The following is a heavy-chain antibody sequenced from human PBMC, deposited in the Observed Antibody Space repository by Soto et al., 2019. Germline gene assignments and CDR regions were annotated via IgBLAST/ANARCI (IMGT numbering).Heavy chain of an antibody. V-gene: IGHV3-15*01. CDR3: TTDIVVVPAAIPYYYYRMDV. CDR1: GFTFSNAW. J-gene: IGHJ6*02. D-gene: IGHD2-2*01. Sequence: GGSLRLSCAASGFTFSNAWMSWVRQAPGKGLEWVGRIKSKTDGGTTDYAAPVKGRFTISRDDSKNTLYLQMNSLKTEDTAVYYCTTDIVVVPAAIPYYYYRMDVWGQGTTVTVSS. CDR2: IKSKTDGGTT.